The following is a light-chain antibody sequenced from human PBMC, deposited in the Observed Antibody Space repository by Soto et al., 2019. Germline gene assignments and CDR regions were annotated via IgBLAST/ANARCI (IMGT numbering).Light chain of an antibody. CDR1: QSINIW. CDR3: QQYNGYSTWT. CDR2: DAS. V-gene: IGKV1-5*01. Sequence: DIQLTQSPSTLSASVGDRITLTCRASQSINIWLAWYQQTPGKAPKILIFDASRLATGVPSRFSGSGSGTEFTLTISGLQPDDFATYYCQQYNGYSTWTFCQGTRVETK. J-gene: IGKJ1*01.